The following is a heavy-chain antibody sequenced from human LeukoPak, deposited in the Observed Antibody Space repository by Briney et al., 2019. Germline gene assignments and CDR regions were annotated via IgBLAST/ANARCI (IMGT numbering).Heavy chain of an antibody. V-gene: IGHV3-23*01. Sequence: GESLQISCAASGFTFSSYAMSWVRQAPGKGLEWVSAISGSGGSTYYADSVKGRFTISRDNSKNTLYLQMNSLRAEDTAVYYCAKDLAVAATSIDYWGQGTLVTVSS. D-gene: IGHD6-19*01. CDR3: AKDLAVAATSIDY. CDR2: ISGSGGST. CDR1: GFTFSSYA. J-gene: IGHJ4*02.